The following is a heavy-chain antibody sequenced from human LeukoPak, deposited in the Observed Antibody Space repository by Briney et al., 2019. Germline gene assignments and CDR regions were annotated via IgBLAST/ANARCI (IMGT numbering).Heavy chain of an antibody. D-gene: IGHD3-22*01. CDR1: GFTFSSYW. J-gene: IGHJ5*02. CDR2: INSDGSST. CDR3: ARDPDSTYYYDSSGYHRFDP. Sequence: GGSLRLSCAASGFTFSSYWMHWVRQAPGKGLVWVSRINSDGSSTSYADSVKGRFTISRDNAKNTLYLQMNSLRAEDTAVYYCARDPDSTYYYDSSGYHRFDPWGQGTLVTVSS. V-gene: IGHV3-74*01.